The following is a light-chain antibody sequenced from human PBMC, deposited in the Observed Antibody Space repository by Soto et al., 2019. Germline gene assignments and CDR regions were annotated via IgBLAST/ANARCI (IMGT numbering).Light chain of an antibody. J-gene: IGKJ4*01. CDR1: QSVSSY. CDR2: DTS. V-gene: IGKV3-20*01. Sequence: EIVLTQSPGTLSLSVGERVTLSCRASQSVSSYLAWYQQTPGQAPRLLIYDTSNRATVTPDRFSGSGSGTDFTLTISRLEPEDFTVYYCQQYGSSPLTFGGGTTVEIK. CDR3: QQYGSSPLT.